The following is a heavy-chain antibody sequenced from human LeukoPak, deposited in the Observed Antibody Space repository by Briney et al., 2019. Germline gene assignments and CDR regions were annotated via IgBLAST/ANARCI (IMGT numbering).Heavy chain of an antibody. Sequence: PSQTLSLTCTVSGGSISSGSYYWSWIRQSAGKGLEWIGRIYTSGSTNYNPSLKSRVTISVDTSKNQFSLKLSSVTAADTAVYYCARGMGAGTSFAHDYWGQGTLVTVSS. D-gene: IGHD6-19*01. CDR3: ARGMGAGTSFAHDY. CDR1: GGSISSGSYY. V-gene: IGHV4-61*02. CDR2: IYTSGST. J-gene: IGHJ4*02.